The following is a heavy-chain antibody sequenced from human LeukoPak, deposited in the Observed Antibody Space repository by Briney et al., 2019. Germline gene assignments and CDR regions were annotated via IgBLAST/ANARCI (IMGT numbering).Heavy chain of an antibody. V-gene: IGHV1-69*05. D-gene: IGHD3-10*01. CDR2: IIPIFGTT. Sequence: SVKVSCKASGGTFSSYAICWVRQAPGQGLEWMGGIIPIFGTTNYAQKFQGRVTITTDESTSTAYMELSSLRSEDTAVYYCARGLGSGSYYGSWGQGTLVTVSS. J-gene: IGHJ5*02. CDR1: GGTFSSYA. CDR3: ARGLGSGSYYGS.